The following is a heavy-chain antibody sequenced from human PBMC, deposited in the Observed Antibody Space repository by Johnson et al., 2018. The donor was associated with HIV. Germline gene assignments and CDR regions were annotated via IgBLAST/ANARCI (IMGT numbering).Heavy chain of an antibody. J-gene: IGHJ3*02. CDR1: GFTFSSFG. CDR2: ISYDGSNK. CDR3: ARDGKVGATPRRAFDI. V-gene: IGHV3-30*03. D-gene: IGHD1-26*01. Sequence: QVQLVESGGGVVQPGRSLRLSCATSGFTFSSFGMHWVRQALGKGLEWVAVISYDGSNKYYADSVKGRFTISRDNSKNTLYLQMNSLRAEDTAVYYCARDGKVGATPRRAFDIWGQGTMVTVSS.